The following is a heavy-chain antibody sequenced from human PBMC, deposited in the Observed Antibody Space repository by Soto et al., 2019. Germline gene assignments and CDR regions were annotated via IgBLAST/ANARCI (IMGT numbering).Heavy chain of an antibody. CDR3: ARQPVAAAGGGMDV. J-gene: IGHJ6*02. CDR1: GYSFTSYW. D-gene: IGHD6-13*01. Sequence: GESLEISCRGSGYSFTSYWISWVLQVPGKGREWMGRIDPSDSYTNYSPSFQCHVTISADKSISTAYLQWSSLKASDTAMYYCARQPVAAAGGGMDVWGQGTTDTVSS. CDR2: IDPSDSYT. V-gene: IGHV5-10-1*01.